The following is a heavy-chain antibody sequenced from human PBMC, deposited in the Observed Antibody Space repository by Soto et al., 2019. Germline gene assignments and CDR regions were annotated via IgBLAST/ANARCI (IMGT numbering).Heavy chain of an antibody. D-gene: IGHD2-8*02. J-gene: IGHJ4*02. V-gene: IGHV5-51*01. CDR3: ASSVLVTSTMNYFDL. CDR1: GYSFSNFW. CDR2: IYPDDSDT. Sequence: GESLKISCQASGYSFSNFWIAWVRQMPGEGLEWLGIIYPDDSDTRYSPSFLGQVTISADKSIKTTYLQWSSLKASDAAIYFCASSVLVTSTMNYFDLWGQGTLVTVSS.